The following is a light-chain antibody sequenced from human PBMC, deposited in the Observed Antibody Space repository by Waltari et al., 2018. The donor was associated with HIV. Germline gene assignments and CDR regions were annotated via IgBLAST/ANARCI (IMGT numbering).Light chain of an antibody. CDR2: KAS. CDR3: QHYSSSPYT. J-gene: IGKJ2*01. V-gene: IGKV1-5*03. CDR1: QSISSW. Sequence: DILMTQSPSILSASVGDRVIITCRASQSISSWLAWYQHKPGTAPKLLIYKASVLEGGVPSRVSGSGSGTEFTLNITNLQPDDFATYYCQHYSSSPYTFGQGTNLEIK.